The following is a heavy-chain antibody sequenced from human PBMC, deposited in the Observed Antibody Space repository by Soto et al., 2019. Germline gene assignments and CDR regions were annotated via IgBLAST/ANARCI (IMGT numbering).Heavy chain of an antibody. V-gene: IGHV3-74*01. CDR1: GFTFSTDW. Sequence: VQLVESGGGLVQPGGSLRLSCAASGFTFSTDWMHWVRQAPGKGLVWVSRIKGDGSAINYADSVEGRFTISRDNAKNTMLLQINNLRAEDTAVYYWARGGLRAYYLDYWGQGALVTVSS. J-gene: IGHJ4*02. CDR3: ARGGLRAYYLDY. CDR2: IKGDGSAI.